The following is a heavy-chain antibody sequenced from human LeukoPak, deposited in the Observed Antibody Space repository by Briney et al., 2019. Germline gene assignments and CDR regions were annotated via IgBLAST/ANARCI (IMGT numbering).Heavy chain of an antibody. CDR1: GFTFSSYA. Sequence: GGSLRLSCAASGFTFSSYAMNWVRQAPGKGLEWVSAISGSGGSTYYADSVKGRFTISRDNSKNTLYLRMNSLRAEDTAVDFCAKRYYQDSSGYLGSIDYWGQGTLVTVSS. CDR3: AKRYYQDSSGYLGSIDY. J-gene: IGHJ4*02. D-gene: IGHD3-22*01. V-gene: IGHV3-23*01. CDR2: ISGSGGST.